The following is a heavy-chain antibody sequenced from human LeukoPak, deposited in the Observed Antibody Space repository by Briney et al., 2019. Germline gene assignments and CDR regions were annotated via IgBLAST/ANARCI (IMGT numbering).Heavy chain of an antibody. J-gene: IGHJ4*02. V-gene: IGHV1-2*06. CDR1: GYTFTGYY. CDR3: ARDLGYCTNGVCYGPDY. Sequence: ASVKVSCKASGYTFTGYYMHWVRQAPGQGLEWMGRINPNSGGTNYAQKFQGRVTMTRNTSISTAYMELSRLRSDDTAVYYCARDLGYCTNGVCYGPDYWGQGTLVTVSS. CDR2: INPNSGGT. D-gene: IGHD2-8*01.